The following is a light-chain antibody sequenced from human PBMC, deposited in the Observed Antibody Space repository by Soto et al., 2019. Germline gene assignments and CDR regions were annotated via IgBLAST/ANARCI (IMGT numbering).Light chain of an antibody. CDR3: QQRSNWPPEIT. V-gene: IGKV3-11*01. Sequence: EIVLTQSPATLSLSPGERSTLSCSSIQIVSSYLAWYQQKPGQAPRLLIYDASNRATGIPARFSGSGSGTDFTLTISSLEPEDFAVYYCQQRSNWPPEITFGQGTRLEIK. J-gene: IGKJ5*01. CDR2: DAS. CDR1: QIVSSY.